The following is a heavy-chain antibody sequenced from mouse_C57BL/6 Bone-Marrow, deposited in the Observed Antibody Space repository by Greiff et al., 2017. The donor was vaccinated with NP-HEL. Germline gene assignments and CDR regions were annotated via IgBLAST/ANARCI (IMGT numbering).Heavy chain of an antibody. Sequence: QVQLKESGPELVKPGASVKISCKASGYTFTDYYINWVKQRPGQGLEWIGWIFPGSGSTYYNEKFKGKATLTVDKSSSTAYMLLSSLTSEDSAVYFCARGGNYEGDYFDYWGQGTTLTVSS. CDR3: ARGGNYEGDYFDY. J-gene: IGHJ2*01. CDR2: IFPGSGST. CDR1: GYTFTDYY. V-gene: IGHV1-75*01. D-gene: IGHD2-1*01.